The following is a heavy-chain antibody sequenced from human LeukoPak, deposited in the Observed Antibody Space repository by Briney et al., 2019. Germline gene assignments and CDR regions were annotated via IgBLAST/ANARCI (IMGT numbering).Heavy chain of an antibody. CDR2: INQDGSEK. J-gene: IGHJ4*02. V-gene: IGHV3-7*01. Sequence: GGSLRLSCAASGLTFSSHWMSWVRQTPGKGLEWVAHINQDGSEKYYVDSVKGRFTISRDNAKNSLHLQVNSLIFEDTAVYYCARDKVTYWGQGILVTVSS. CDR1: GLTFSSHW. CDR3: ARDKVTY.